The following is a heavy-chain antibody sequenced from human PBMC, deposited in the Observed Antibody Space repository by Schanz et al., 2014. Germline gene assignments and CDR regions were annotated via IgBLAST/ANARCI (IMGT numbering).Heavy chain of an antibody. CDR3: ARDPSGSYGWFDP. Sequence: EVQLEESGGGLVKPGGSLKLSCAASRLNFNNAWMHWVRQAPGKGLEWVGRIKSQFDGETADYGAAVRGRFTISRDNSKNTLYLQMNSLRAEDTAVYYCARDPSGSYGWFDPWGQGTLVTVSS. V-gene: IGHV3-15*01. CDR2: IKSQFDGETA. J-gene: IGHJ5*02. D-gene: IGHD1-26*01. CDR1: RLNFNNAW.